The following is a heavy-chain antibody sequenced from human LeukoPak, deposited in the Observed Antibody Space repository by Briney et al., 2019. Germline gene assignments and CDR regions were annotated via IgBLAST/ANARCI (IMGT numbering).Heavy chain of an antibody. J-gene: IGHJ5*02. CDR1: GFTFSSYS. CDR3: ARESSSGWYKGDWFDP. CDR2: ISSSSSYI. Sequence: GGSLRLSXAASGFTFSSYSMNWVRQAPGRGLEWVSSISSSSSYIYYADSVKGRFTISRDNAKNSLYLQMNSLRAEDTAVYYCARESSSGWYKGDWFDPWGQGTLVTVSS. V-gene: IGHV3-21*01. D-gene: IGHD6-19*01.